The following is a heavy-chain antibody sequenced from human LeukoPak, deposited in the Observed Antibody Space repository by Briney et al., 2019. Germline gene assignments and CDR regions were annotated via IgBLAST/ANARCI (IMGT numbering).Heavy chain of an antibody. Sequence: GGSLRLSCAASGFTLSNYWMSWARQAPGKGLEWVANIKQDGSEKYYVDSVTGRFTISRDNAKNSLYLQMNSLRAEDTAVYYCARWATSYDFWGQGPWSPSPQ. CDR1: GFTLSNYW. D-gene: IGHD3-10*01. CDR2: IKQDGSEK. V-gene: IGHV3-7*01. CDR3: ARWATSYDF. J-gene: IGHJ4*02.